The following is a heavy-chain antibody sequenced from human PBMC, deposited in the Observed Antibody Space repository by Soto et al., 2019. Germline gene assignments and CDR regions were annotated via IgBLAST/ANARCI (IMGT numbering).Heavy chain of an antibody. CDR1: GYTFTGYY. D-gene: IGHD4-4*01. J-gene: IGHJ6*03. Sequence: ASVKVSCKASGYTFTGYYMHWVRQAPGQGLEWMGWINPNSGGTNYAQKFQGWVTMTRDTPISTAYMELSRLRSDDTAVYYCARGPPTVYYYYYFMGVWGKGTTVTVSS. CDR3: ARGPPTVYYYYYFMGV. CDR2: INPNSGGT. V-gene: IGHV1-2*04.